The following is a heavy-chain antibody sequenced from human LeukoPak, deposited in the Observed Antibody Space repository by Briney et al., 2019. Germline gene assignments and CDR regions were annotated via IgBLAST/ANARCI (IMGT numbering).Heavy chain of an antibody. CDR3: ASAYGDYINWFDP. J-gene: IGHJ5*02. Sequence: SETLSLTCTVSGGSISSGDYYWSWIRQPPGKGLEWIGYIYYSGSAYYNPSLKSRVTISVDTSKNQFPLKLSSVTAADTAVYYCASAYGDYINWFDPWGQGTLVTVSS. V-gene: IGHV4-30-4*01. CDR2: IYYSGSA. CDR1: GGSISSGDYY. D-gene: IGHD4-17*01.